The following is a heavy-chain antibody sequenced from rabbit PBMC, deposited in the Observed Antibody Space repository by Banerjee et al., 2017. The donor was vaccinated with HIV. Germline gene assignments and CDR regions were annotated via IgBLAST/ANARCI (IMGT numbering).Heavy chain of an antibody. V-gene: IGHV1S45*01. Sequence: QEQLEESGGDLVKPEGSLTLTCTASGFSFSSSYYMCWVRQAPGKGLECIACIYAGSSGSTYYANWAKGRFTISKTSSTTVTLQMTSLTVADTATYFCARGSATMTMVITGYYLKLWGQGTLVTVS. CDR1: GFSFSSSYY. J-gene: IGHJ4*01. CDR3: ARGSATMTMVITGYYLKL. CDR2: IYAGSSGST. D-gene: IGHD2-1*01.